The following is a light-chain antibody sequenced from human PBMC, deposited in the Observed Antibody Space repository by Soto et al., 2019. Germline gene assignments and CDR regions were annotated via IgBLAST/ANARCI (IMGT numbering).Light chain of an antibody. V-gene: IGLV4-69*01. Sequence: QPVLTQSPSASASLGASVKLTCTLSSGHSDYAIAWHQQQPEKGPRYLMKLNSDGSHNKGDGIPDRFSGSSSGAERYLTISSLQSEDEADYYCQTWDTGILVGGGTKVTVL. J-gene: IGLJ2*01. CDR2: LNSDGSH. CDR3: QTWDTGIL. CDR1: SGHSDYA.